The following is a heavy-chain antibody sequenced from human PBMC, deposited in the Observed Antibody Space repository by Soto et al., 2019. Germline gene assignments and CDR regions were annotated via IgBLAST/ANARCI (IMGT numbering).Heavy chain of an antibody. V-gene: IGHV3-23*01. CDR1: GFTFGSYA. J-gene: IGHJ4*02. CDR3: AKGRYTFGFLFDS. CDR2: IDKTGVST. D-gene: IGHD3-3*01. Sequence: PGGSLRLSCAASGFTFGSYAMSWVRQAPGKGLEWVSTIDKTGVSTYYADSVKGRFTISRDNSKQTLYLQMISLRAEDTAVYYCAKGRYTFGFLFDSWGQGTLVTVSS.